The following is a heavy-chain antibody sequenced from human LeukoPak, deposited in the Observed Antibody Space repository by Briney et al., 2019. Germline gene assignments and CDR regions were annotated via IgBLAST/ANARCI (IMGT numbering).Heavy chain of an antibody. CDR2: IYPGDSDT. V-gene: IGHV5-51*01. J-gene: IGHJ6*03. CDR3: ARSGGILTSYYTPRYYYYMDV. D-gene: IGHD3-9*01. Sequence: GESLKISCKGSGYSFTSYWIGWVRQMPGKGLEWMGIIYPGDSDTRYSPSFQGQVTISADKSISTAYLQWSSLKASDTAMYYCARSGGILTSYYTPRYYYYMDVWGKGTTVTVSS. CDR1: GYSFTSYW.